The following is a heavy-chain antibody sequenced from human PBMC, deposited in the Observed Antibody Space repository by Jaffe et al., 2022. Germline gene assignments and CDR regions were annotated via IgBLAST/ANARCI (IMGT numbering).Heavy chain of an antibody. D-gene: IGHD6-13*01. Sequence: EVHLVESGGGLVQPGGSLTVSCAASGFTVSDSTIHWVRQAAGKGLEWVGQIRSKSNNYATAFGASVKGRFSISRDDSRDTAYLQMNSLKTEDTAVYYCSRRVPGIGGLDYWGPGTLVTVSS. CDR2: IRSKSNNYAT. V-gene: IGHV3-73*02. J-gene: IGHJ4*02. CDR1: GFTVSDST. CDR3: SRRVPGIGGLDY.